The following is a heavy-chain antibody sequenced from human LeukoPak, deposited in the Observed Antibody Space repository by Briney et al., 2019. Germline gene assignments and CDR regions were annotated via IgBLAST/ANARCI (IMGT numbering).Heavy chain of an antibody. Sequence: GGSLRLSCAASGFTFSSYSMNWVRQAPGKGLEWVSSISSRSSYIYYADSVKGRFTISRDNTKNSLYLQMNSLRAEDTAVYYCARDQDIAAAGTWFDPWGQGTLVTVSS. CDR2: ISSRSSYI. CDR1: GFTFSSYS. CDR3: ARDQDIAAAGTWFDP. J-gene: IGHJ5*02. V-gene: IGHV3-21*01. D-gene: IGHD6-13*01.